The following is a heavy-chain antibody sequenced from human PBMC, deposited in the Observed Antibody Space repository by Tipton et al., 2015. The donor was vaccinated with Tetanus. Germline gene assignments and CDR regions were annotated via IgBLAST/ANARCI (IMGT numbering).Heavy chain of an antibody. D-gene: IGHD2-15*01. CDR3: AREADCSGGRGFSGAFDN. J-gene: IGHJ4*02. V-gene: IGHV3-33*01. CDR1: GFIFSSYG. CDR2: SWYDGTDK. Sequence: SLRLSCAASGFIFSSYGIHWVRQAPGKRLEWVADSWYDGTDKYYADSVKGRFTISRDNSKTTLYLQMNSLRAEGTAVYYCAREADCSGGRGFSGAFDNGGQGTQVSGSS.